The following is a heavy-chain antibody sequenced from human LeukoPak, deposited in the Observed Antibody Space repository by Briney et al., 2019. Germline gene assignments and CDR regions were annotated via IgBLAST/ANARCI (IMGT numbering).Heavy chain of an antibody. CDR1: GYTFTSYG. J-gene: IGHJ4*02. CDR3: ERVDDYGGNFHY. CDR2: ISAYNGNT. D-gene: IGHD4-23*01. V-gene: IGHV1-18*01. Sequence: ASVKVSCKASGYTFTSYGISWVRQAPGQGLEWVGWISAYNGNTNYAQKLQGRVTMTTDTSTSTAYMELRSLRSDDTAVYYCERVDDYGGNFHYWGQGTLVTVSS.